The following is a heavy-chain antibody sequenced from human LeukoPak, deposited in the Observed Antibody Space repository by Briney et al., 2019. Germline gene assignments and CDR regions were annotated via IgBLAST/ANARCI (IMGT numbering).Heavy chain of an antibody. Sequence: SETLSLTCTVSGGSISSSSYYWGWIRQPPGKGLEWIGSIYYSGSTNYNPSLKSRVTISVDTSKNQFSLKLNSVTAADTAVYYCATRPTPPYYYYYMDVWGKGTTVTVSS. CDR1: GGSISSSSYY. CDR2: IYYSGST. CDR3: ATRPTPPYYYYYMDV. D-gene: IGHD4-23*01. J-gene: IGHJ6*03. V-gene: IGHV4-39*07.